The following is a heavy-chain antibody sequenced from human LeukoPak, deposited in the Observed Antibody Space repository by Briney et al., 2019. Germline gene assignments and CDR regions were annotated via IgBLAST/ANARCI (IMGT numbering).Heavy chain of an antibody. V-gene: IGHV1-18*04. CDR1: GYTFTSYY. CDR2: ISAYNDNT. CDR3: ARRYCSSTSWTIHYFDY. J-gene: IGHJ4*02. D-gene: IGHD2-2*01. Sequence: ASVKVSCKASGYTFTSYYMLWVRQAPGQGLEGMGWISAYNDNTNNAQKLQGRVTMTTDTSTSTAYMELRSLRSDDTAVYYCARRYCSSTSWTIHYFDYWGQGTLVTVSS.